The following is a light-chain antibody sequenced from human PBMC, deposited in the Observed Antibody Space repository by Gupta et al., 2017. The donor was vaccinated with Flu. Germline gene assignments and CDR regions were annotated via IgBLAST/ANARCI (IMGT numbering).Light chain of an antibody. CDR3: QQSYSSFNT. CDR1: QDISDF. CDR2: AAS. J-gene: IGKJ5*01. V-gene: IGKV1-39*01. Sequence: DIQMTQSPSSLSASVGDRITITCRASQDISDFLNWYQQKPGKAPKLLIYAASTLQSGVPSRFSGSGSETDFTLTISNLQPEDFAIYYCQQSYSSFNTFGQGTXLEIK.